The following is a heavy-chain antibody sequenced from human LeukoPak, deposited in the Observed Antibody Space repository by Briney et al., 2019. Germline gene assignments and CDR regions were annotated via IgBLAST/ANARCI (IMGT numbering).Heavy chain of an antibody. CDR3: AKEIGVRGVPFFGH. D-gene: IGHD2-8*02. CDR1: GFSLVNYA. J-gene: IGHJ4*02. V-gene: IGHV3-23*01. CDR2: IDGGGET. Sequence: PGGSLRLSCVVSGFSLVNYAVSWVRQTPEKGLEWVSGIDGGGETFYADSVKGRFTLSRDISKNMLYLQMNGLRDDDTANYYCAKEIGVRGVPFFGHWGQGILVTVSS.